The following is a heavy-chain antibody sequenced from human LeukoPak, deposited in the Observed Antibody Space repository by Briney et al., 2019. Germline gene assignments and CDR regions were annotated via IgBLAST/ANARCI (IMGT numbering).Heavy chain of an antibody. Sequence: ASVMVSCKACGYTITSFDINWGRQVTGQGSEWNGWINPSSGDTGYAQKFQGRVTFTRDTSTNTDYMELSSMTSEDTAVYYCARGLPLDHWGQGTLVTVSS. V-gene: IGHV1-8*03. D-gene: IGHD2-21*02. CDR1: GYTITSFD. CDR2: INPSSGDT. J-gene: IGHJ4*02. CDR3: ARGLPLDH.